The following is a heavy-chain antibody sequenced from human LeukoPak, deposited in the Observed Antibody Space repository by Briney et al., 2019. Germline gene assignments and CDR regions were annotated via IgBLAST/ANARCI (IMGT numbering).Heavy chain of an antibody. CDR1: GFTFSKYA. Sequence: GGSLRLSCAASGFTFSKYAMTWVRQAPGKGLEWVSGISVSGGSTNYADSVKGRFTISRDDSKNTLYLQMNSLRAEDTAVYYCAKSNYFDSGGYYFFDYWGQGTLVTVSS. CDR2: ISVSGGST. J-gene: IGHJ4*02. D-gene: IGHD3-22*01. V-gene: IGHV3-23*01. CDR3: AKSNYFDSGGYYFFDY.